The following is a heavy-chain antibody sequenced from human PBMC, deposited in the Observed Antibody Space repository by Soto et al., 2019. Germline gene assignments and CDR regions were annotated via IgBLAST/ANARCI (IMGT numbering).Heavy chain of an antibody. D-gene: IGHD6-13*01. Sequence: GGSLRLSCAASGFTFSSYSMNWVRQAPGKGLEWVSSISSIANTTWNADSVKGRFAISRDNSKNTLYLQMNSLRAEDTAVYYCAKDSDGYSSSWHFDYWGQGTLVTVSS. CDR3: AKDSDGYSSSWHFDY. CDR1: GFTFSSYS. J-gene: IGHJ4*02. V-gene: IGHV3-48*01. CDR2: ISSIANTT.